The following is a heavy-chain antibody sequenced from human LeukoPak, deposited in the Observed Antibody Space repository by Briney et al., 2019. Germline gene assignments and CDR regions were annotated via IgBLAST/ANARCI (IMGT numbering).Heavy chain of an antibody. CDR1: GFTFSSYE. CDR3: ARVASVGGYVFDY. Sequence: LGGSLRLSCAASGFTFSSYEMTWVRQAPGKGLQWVSYISSSGGTIYSADSVKGRFTISRDNAKNSLYLQMNSLRAEDTSIYYCARVASVGGYVFDYWGQGILVTVSS. CDR2: ISSSGGTI. J-gene: IGHJ4*02. V-gene: IGHV3-48*03. D-gene: IGHD1-26*01.